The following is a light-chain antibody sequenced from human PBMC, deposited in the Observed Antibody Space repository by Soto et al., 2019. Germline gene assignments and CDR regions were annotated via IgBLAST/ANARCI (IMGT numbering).Light chain of an antibody. Sequence: DIVMTQSPDSLAVSLGERATINCKSSQSVLYSSNNKNYLAWYQQKPGQPPKLLIYWASTRASGCPDRFRASGSGTDFTLTISSLQAEDVAVYYCQQYYSTPPTFGQGTKVEIK. CDR3: QQYYSTPPT. J-gene: IGKJ1*01. CDR1: QSVLYSSNNKNY. V-gene: IGKV4-1*01. CDR2: WAS.